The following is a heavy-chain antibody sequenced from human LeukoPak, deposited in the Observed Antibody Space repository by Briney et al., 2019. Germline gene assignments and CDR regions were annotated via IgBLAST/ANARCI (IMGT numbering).Heavy chain of an antibody. J-gene: IGHJ6*02. Sequence: SETLSLTCTVSGGSISSYYWSWIRQPPGKGLECVVYIYYSGSTNYNPSLKSRVTISVDTSKNQFSLKLSSVTAADTAVYYCASGVAAAGTMGYYYYGMDVWGQGTTVTVSS. CDR1: GGSISSYY. D-gene: IGHD6-13*01. CDR3: ASGVAAAGTMGYYYYGMDV. V-gene: IGHV4-59*08. CDR2: IYYSGST.